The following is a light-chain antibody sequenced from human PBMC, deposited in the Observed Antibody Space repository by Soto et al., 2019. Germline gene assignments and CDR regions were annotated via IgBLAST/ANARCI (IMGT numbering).Light chain of an antibody. Sequence: AIQMTQSPSSLSASVGDRVTITCRASQGIRSDLDWYQQKPGKAPKLLIYGASNLQSGVPSRFSGSGSGAVFTLTISSLQPEDFATYYCLQDFNYPWSFCQGTKVEIK. CDR3: LQDFNYPWS. CDR2: GAS. CDR1: QGIRSD. V-gene: IGKV1-6*01. J-gene: IGKJ1*01.